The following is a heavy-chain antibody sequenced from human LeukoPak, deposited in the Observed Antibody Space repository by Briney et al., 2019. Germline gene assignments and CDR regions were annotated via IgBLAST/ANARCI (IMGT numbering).Heavy chain of an antibody. Sequence: GGSLRLSCAASGFTFDDYAMHWVRHAPGKGLEWVSGMSWNSGSIGYADSVKGRLTISRDNAKNSLYLQMNSLRAEDTALYYCAKDLSESGYDSSFDYWDQGTLVTVSS. D-gene: IGHD5-12*01. CDR2: MSWNSGSI. V-gene: IGHV3-9*01. CDR3: AKDLSESGYDSSFDY. J-gene: IGHJ4*02. CDR1: GFTFDDYA.